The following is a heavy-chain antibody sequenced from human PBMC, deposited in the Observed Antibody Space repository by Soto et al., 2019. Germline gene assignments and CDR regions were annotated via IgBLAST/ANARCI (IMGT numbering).Heavy chain of an antibody. CDR3: ARCAAMVRGVQYNYYYYGMDF. Sequence: PETLSLTCTVSGGSVSSGSYYGSWIRQPPGKGLEWIGYIYYSVGTNYNPSLKSRVTISVDTSKNQFSLKLSSVTAADTAVYYCARCAAMVRGVQYNYYYYGMDFWGQWTTVTVS. CDR1: GGSVSSGSYY. D-gene: IGHD3-10*01. CDR2: IYYSVGT. V-gene: IGHV4-61*01. J-gene: IGHJ6*02.